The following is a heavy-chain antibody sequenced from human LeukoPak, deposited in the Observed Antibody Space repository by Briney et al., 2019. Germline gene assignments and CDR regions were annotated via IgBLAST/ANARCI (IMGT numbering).Heavy chain of an antibody. Sequence: SETLSLTCTVSGGSISSSYWSWIRQPPGKGLEWIGYIYSSGSTNYNPSLKSRVTISVDTSKNQVSLKLSSVTAADTAVYYCARVSSGEYFDYWGQGTLVTVSS. J-gene: IGHJ4*02. CDR3: ARVSSGEYFDY. CDR1: GGSISSSY. V-gene: IGHV4-59*01. D-gene: IGHD3-22*01. CDR2: IYSSGST.